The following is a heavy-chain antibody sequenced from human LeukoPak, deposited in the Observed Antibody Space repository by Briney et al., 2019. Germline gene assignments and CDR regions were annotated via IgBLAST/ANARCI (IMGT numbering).Heavy chain of an antibody. V-gene: IGHV3-7*03. CDR1: GFTFSSYW. CDR3: ARGMQLLVRDAFDV. CDR2: IKQDGSEK. D-gene: IGHD6-13*01. Sequence: GGSLRLSCAASGFTFSSYWMSWVRQAPGKGLEWVANIKQDGSEKYYVDSVKGRFTISRDNSKNTLYLQMNSLRAEDTAVYYCARGMQLLVRDAFDVWGLGTMVTVSS. J-gene: IGHJ3*01.